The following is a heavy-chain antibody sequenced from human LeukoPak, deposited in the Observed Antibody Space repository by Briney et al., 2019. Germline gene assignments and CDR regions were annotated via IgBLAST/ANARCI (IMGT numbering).Heavy chain of an antibody. CDR1: GFTFSSYA. Sequence: PGGSLRLSCAASGFTFSSYAMSWVRQAPGKGLEWDSAISGSGGSTYYADSVKGRFTISRDNSKNTLYLQMNSLRAEDTAVYYCAKQSGGHYYDSCGYYFDYWGQGTLVTVSS. D-gene: IGHD3-22*01. V-gene: IGHV3-23*01. CDR3: AKQSGGHYYDSCGYYFDY. J-gene: IGHJ4*02. CDR2: ISGSGGST.